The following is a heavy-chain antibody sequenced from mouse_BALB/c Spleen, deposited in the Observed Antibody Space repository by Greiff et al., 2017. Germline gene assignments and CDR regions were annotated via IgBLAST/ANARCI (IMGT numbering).Heavy chain of an antibody. Sequence: EVKLQESGAELVKPGASVKLSCTASGFNIKDTYMHWVKQRPEQGLEWIGRIDPANGNTKYDPKFQGKATITADTSSNTAYLQLSSLTSEDTAVYYCARGGRYYAMDYWGQGTSVTVSS. J-gene: IGHJ4*01. CDR2: IDPANGNT. V-gene: IGHV14-3*02. CDR1: GFNIKDTY. CDR3: ARGGRYYAMDY.